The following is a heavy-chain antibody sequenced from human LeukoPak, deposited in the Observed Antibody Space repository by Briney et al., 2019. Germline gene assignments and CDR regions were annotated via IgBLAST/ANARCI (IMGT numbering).Heavy chain of an antibody. Sequence: SETLSLTCTVSGGSISSYYWSWIRQPPGGGLEWIGYIYYSGSTNYNTSLQSRVTISVDTSTNQFSLKLSSVTAADTAVYYCVRDTRGYSGYDYYYYSGMDAWSQGTTVTVSS. CDR3: VRDTRGYSGYDYYYYSGMDA. CDR2: IYYSGST. CDR1: GGSISSYY. J-gene: IGHJ6*02. V-gene: IGHV4-59*01. D-gene: IGHD5-12*01.